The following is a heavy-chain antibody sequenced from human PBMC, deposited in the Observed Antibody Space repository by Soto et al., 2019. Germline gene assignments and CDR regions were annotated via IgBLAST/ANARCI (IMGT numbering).Heavy chain of an antibody. V-gene: IGHV1-3*01. CDR3: ARGITLPTPLDY. CDR1: GYTFTSYA. D-gene: IGHD1-20*01. CDR2: INAGNGNT. J-gene: IGHJ4*02. Sequence: ASLKVSCKASGYTFTSYAMDWVRQAPGQRLEWMGWINAGNGNTKYSQKFQGRVTITRDTSASTAYMELSSLRSEDTAVYYCARGITLPTPLDYWGQGTLVTVSS.